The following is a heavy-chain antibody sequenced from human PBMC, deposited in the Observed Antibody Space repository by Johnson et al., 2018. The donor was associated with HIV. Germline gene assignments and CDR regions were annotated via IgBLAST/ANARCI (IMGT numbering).Heavy chain of an antibody. CDR2: IYSGGST. D-gene: IGHD1-26*01. Sequence: VQLVESGGGLIQPGGSLRLSCAASGFTVSSNYMSWVRQAPGKGLEWVSVIYSGGSTYYADSVKGRFTLSRDSSKNTLYLQMNSLRAEDTALYYCARGRDSSGNGGAFDIWGQGTMVTVSS. J-gene: IGHJ3*02. CDR1: GFTVSSNY. CDR3: ARGRDSSGNGGAFDI. V-gene: IGHV3-53*01.